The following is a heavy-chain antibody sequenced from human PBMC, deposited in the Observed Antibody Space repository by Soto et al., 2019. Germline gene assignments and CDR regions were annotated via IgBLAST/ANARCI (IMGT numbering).Heavy chain of an antibody. CDR2: IIPIFGTA. CDR1: GGTFSSYA. D-gene: IGHD1-1*01. CDR3: ARTTLHYSDRLDV. J-gene: IGHJ6*02. Sequence: QVQLVQSGAEVKKPGSSVKVSCKASGGTFSSYAISWVRQAPGQGLEWMGGIIPIFGTANYAQKLQGRVTITADESPSTAHMQLSSLRSEDTAVYYCARTTLHYSDRLDVWGQGTTVTVSS. V-gene: IGHV1-69*01.